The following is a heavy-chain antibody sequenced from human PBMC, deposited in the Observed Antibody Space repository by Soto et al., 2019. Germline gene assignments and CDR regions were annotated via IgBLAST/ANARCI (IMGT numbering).Heavy chain of an antibody. CDR2: IIPIFGTA. CDR3: ASGDYDFWSGPGGGMDV. Sequence: QVQLVQSGAEVKKPGSSVKVSCKASGGTFSSYAISWVRQAPGQGLEWMGGIIPIFGTANYAQKFQGRVTITADESTSTAYMELSSRRSADTAVYYCASGDYDFWSGPGGGMDVWGQGSTVTVSS. J-gene: IGHJ6*02. D-gene: IGHD3-3*01. V-gene: IGHV1-69*12. CDR1: GGTFSSYA.